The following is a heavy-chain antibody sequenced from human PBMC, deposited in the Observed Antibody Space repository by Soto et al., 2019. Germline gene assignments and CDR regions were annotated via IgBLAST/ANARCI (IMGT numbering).Heavy chain of an antibody. CDR3: AREFGAIDF. J-gene: IGHJ4*02. CDR2: ISGSSSNR. CDR1: GFTFSSYS. D-gene: IGHD3-16*01. V-gene: IGHV3-48*01. Sequence: EVQLVESGGALVQPGGSLRLSCAASGFTFSSYSMNWVRQAPGKGLEWVSYISGSSSNRYYADSVKGRFTISRDNGKNSLYLQMNSLRVEDTAVYYCAREFGAIDFWGQGTLVTVSS.